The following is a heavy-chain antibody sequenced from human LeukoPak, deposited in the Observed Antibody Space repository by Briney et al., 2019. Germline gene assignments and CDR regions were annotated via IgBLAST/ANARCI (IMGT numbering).Heavy chain of an antibody. J-gene: IGHJ4*02. CDR1: GFTFSNYG. CDR3: ASDPPGDYGLGF. Sequence: GVSLTLSCAASGFTFSNYGMHGVPQAPGKGLEWVSVLYHGGSTYYADSVKGRFTISRDNSNNTLYLQMNRLRVKDTAVYYCASDPPGDYGLGFWGQGTLVTVSS. D-gene: IGHD4-17*01. CDR2: LYHGGST. V-gene: IGHV3-NL1*01.